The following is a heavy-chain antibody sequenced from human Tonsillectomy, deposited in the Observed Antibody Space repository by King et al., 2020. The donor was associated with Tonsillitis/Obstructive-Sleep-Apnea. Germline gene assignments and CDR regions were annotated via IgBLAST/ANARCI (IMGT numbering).Heavy chain of an antibody. V-gene: IGHV3-30*04. J-gene: IGHJ3*02. CDR2: ISYDGSNR. CDR1: GFTFSGYA. D-gene: IGHD4-17*01. Sequence: VQLVESGGGVVQPGRSLRLSCAASGFTFSGYAVHWVRQAPGKGLEWVAVISYDGSNRYYADSVKGRFTISRDNSQNKMYLQMNSLRPEDTAVYYCARPLTTVVPDTFDIWGQGTMVTVSS. CDR3: ARPLTTVVPDTFDI.